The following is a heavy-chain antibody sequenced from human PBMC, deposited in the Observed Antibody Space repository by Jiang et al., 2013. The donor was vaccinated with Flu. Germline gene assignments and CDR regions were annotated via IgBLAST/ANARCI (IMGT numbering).Heavy chain of an antibody. Sequence: EVKKPGASVKVSCKASGYTFTSYAMHWVRQAPGQRLEWMGWINAGNGNTKYSQKFQGRVTITRDTSASTAYMELSSLRSEDTAVYYCASSGGDYYGSGSYYYGMDVWGQGTTVTVSS. D-gene: IGHD3-10*01. CDR2: INAGNGNT. V-gene: IGHV1-3*01. CDR1: GYTFTSYA. CDR3: ASSGGDYYGSGSYYYGMDV. J-gene: IGHJ6*02.